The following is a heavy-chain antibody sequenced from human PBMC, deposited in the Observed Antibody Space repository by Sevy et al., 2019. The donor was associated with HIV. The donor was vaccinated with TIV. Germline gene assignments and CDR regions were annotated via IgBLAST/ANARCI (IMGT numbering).Heavy chain of an antibody. CDR2: IIPIFGTA. Sequence: ASVKVSCKASGGTYSSYAISWVRLAPRQGLEWMGGIIPIFGTANYAQKFQGRVTITADESTSTAYMELSSLRSEDTAVYYCARDASRYDSSGYLDYWGQGTLVTVSS. J-gene: IGHJ4*02. V-gene: IGHV1-69*13. CDR1: GGTYSSYA. D-gene: IGHD3-22*01. CDR3: ARDASRYDSSGYLDY.